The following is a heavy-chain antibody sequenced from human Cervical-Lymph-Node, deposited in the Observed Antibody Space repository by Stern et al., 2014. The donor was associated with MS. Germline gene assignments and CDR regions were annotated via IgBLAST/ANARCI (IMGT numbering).Heavy chain of an antibody. Sequence: EVQLEESGGGLVTPGGSLRLSCAASGFTFSNAWMTWVRQAPGKGLEWVGRIKSETDGATTDYAAPVKGRFTISRDDSKNMLYLEMNSLKTEDTAVYYCFSMDFLDYWGQGTLVTVSS. CDR2: IKSETDGATT. CDR3: FSMDFLDY. J-gene: IGHJ4*02. CDR1: GFTFSNAW. D-gene: IGHD2-8*01. V-gene: IGHV3-15*01.